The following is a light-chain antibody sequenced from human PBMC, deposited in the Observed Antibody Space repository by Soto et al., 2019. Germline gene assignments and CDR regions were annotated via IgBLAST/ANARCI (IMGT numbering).Light chain of an antibody. CDR1: QSLLHSNGYNY. Sequence: DIVMTQSPLSLPVTPGEPASISCRSSQSLLHSNGYNYLDWYLQKPGQSPQLLIYLGSNRASGVPDRFSGSGCGTDFTLKISRVEAEDVGVYYCMQALQTPRTFGQGTKVEIK. CDR3: MQALQTPRT. J-gene: IGKJ1*01. CDR2: LGS. V-gene: IGKV2-28*01.